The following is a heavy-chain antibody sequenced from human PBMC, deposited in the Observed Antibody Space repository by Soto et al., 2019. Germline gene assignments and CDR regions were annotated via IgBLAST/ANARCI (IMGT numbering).Heavy chain of an antibody. Sequence: QVQLQESGPGLVKPSQTLSLTCTVSGGSISSGDYYWSWLRQPPGKGLEWIGYIYHCGSTYYNPSLNSRXXIXVXXSKNHYSLKLSSVTAADTAEYYGARDATIAARLDSWGQGTLVTVSS. CDR2: IYHCGST. D-gene: IGHD6-6*01. CDR3: ARDATIAARLDS. V-gene: IGHV4-30-4*01. J-gene: IGHJ4*02. CDR1: GGSISSGDYY.